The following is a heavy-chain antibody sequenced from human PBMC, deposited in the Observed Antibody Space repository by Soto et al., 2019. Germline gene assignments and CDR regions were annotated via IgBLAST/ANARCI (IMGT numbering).Heavy chain of an antibody. V-gene: IGHV2-5*01. D-gene: IGHD6-19*01. CDR1: GFSLWDYAVG. CDR3: AHGSGWLFDY. J-gene: IGHJ4*02. Sequence: QITLKESGPTLVKPTQTLTLTCTFSGFSLWDYAVGVGWIRQPPGKALEWLSFIYWNDNEYYSPSLRSRLTISKDPSKNQVVLTMTNMDPVDTATYYCAHGSGWLFDYWGQGTLVTVSS. CDR2: IYWNDNE.